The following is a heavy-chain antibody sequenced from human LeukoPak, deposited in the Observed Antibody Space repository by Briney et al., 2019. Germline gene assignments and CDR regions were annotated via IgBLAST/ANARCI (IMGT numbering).Heavy chain of an antibody. D-gene: IGHD2-21*02. CDR2: ITPHSGAT. Sequence: ASVKVSCKVSGYRFTTYYIHWVRQAPGQGLEWMGIITPHSGATTYAQSFQDRVTMTRDMSTGTVYVELSSLTSEDTAVYYCARDSRRWVTVDAFDIWGQGTMVTVSS. CDR3: ARDSRRWVTVDAFDI. J-gene: IGHJ3*02. CDR1: GYRFTTYY. V-gene: IGHV1-46*01.